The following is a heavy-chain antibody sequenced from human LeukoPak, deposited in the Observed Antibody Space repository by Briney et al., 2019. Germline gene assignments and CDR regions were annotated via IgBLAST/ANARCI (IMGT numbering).Heavy chain of an antibody. CDR1: GGTFSSYA. D-gene: IGHD6-6*01. Sequence: ASVKVSCKASGGTFSSYAISWVRQAPGQGLEWMGGIIPIFGTANYAQKFQGRVTITTDESTSAAYMELSSLRSEDTAVYYCARDKGPSPTKQLVWSHNWFDPWGQGTLVTVSS. J-gene: IGHJ5*02. CDR2: IIPIFGTA. CDR3: ARDKGPSPTKQLVWSHNWFDP. V-gene: IGHV1-69*05.